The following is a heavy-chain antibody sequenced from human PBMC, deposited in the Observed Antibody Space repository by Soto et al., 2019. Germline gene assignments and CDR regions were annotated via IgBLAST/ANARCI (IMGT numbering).Heavy chain of an antibody. CDR1: GDSISSGGYY. D-gene: IGHD1-1*01. V-gene: IGHV4-31*03. J-gene: IGHJ4*02. CDR2: IYYSGTT. Sequence: QVQLQESGPGLVKPSQTLSLTCTVSGDSISSGGYYWSWIRQHPGKGPEWIGYIYYSGTTYYNPSXXXRXXRSVDPSKNQSSLKLTSVTAAGTAVYYCASLRTTGTSWGDHWGQGTLVTVSS. CDR3: ASLRTTGTSWGDH.